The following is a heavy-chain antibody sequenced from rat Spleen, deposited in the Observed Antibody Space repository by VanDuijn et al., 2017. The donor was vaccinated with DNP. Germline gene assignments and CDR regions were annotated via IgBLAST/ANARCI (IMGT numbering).Heavy chain of an antibody. V-gene: IGHV5-7*01. CDR2: ISYDGSST. Sequence: EVQLVESGGGLVQPGRSLKLSCAASGFTFSDYNMAWVRQAPKKGLEWVATISYDGSSTYYRDSVKGRFTISRDNAKSTLYLQMDSLRSEDTATYYGARGEVDFWGPGTMVTVSS. D-gene: IGHD1-11*01. J-gene: IGHJ1*01. CDR3: ARGEVDF. CDR1: GFTFSDYN.